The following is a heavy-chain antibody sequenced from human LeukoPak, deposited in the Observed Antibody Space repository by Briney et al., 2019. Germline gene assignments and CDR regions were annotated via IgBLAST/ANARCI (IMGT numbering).Heavy chain of an antibody. CDR2: IIPISGTA. Sequence: SVKVSCKASGGTFSSYAISWVRQAPGQGLEWMGGIIPISGTANYAQKFQGRVTITADESTSTAYMELSSLRSEDTAVYYCARRDSSGWYNYFDYWGQGTLVTVSS. CDR1: GGTFSSYA. D-gene: IGHD6-19*01. CDR3: ARRDSSGWYNYFDY. J-gene: IGHJ4*02. V-gene: IGHV1-69*13.